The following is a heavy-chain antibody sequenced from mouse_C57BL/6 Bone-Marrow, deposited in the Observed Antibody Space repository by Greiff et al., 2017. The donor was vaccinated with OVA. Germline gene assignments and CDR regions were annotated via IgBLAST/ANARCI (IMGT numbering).Heavy chain of an antibody. J-gene: IGHJ2*01. CDR1: GFTFSSYA. V-gene: IGHV5-4*01. CDR3: ATPLYGSSLFDY. CDR2: ISDGGSYT. D-gene: IGHD1-1*01. Sequence: EVQLVESGGGLVKPGGSLKLSCAASGFTFSSYAMSWVRQTPEKRLAWVATISDGGSYTYYPDNVKGRFTISRDNAKNNLYLQMSHLKSEDTAMYYCATPLYGSSLFDYWGQGTTLTVSS.